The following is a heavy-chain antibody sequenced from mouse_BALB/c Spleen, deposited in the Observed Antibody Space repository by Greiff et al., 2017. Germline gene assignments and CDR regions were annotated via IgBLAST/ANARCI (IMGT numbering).Heavy chain of an antibody. CDR1: GFTFSSYA. V-gene: IGHV5-9-3*01. CDR2: ISSGGSYT. J-gene: IGHJ4*01. CDR3: AREDYGNYVGAMDY. Sequence: EVQVVESGGGLVKPGGSLKLSCAASGFTFSSYAMSWVRQTPEKRLEWVATISSGGSYTYYPDSVKGRFTISRDNAKNTLYLQMSSLRSEDTAMYYCAREDYGNYVGAMDYWGQGTSVTVSS. D-gene: IGHD2-1*01.